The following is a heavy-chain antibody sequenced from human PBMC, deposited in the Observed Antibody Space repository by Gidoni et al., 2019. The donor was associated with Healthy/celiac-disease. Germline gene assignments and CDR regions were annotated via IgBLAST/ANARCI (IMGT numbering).Heavy chain of an antibody. J-gene: IGHJ6*02. Sequence: QVQLVESGGGLVKPGGSRRLSCAASGLTFSDYYMSWIRQAPGKGRECVSYIISSSSYTNYADSVKGRFTISRDNAKNSLYLQMNSLRAEDTAVYYCARFLRRYYDSSGYQMDVWGQGTTVTVSS. CDR1: GLTFSDYY. CDR2: IISSSSYT. V-gene: IGHV3-11*05. CDR3: ARFLRRYYDSSGYQMDV. D-gene: IGHD3-22*01.